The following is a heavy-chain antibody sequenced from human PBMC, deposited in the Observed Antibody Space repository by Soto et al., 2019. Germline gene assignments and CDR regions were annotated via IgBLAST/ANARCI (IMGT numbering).Heavy chain of an antibody. V-gene: IGHV3-33*01. D-gene: IGHD2-2*01. Sequence: GGSLRLSCAASGFTFSSYGMHWVRQAPGKGLEWVAVIWYDGSNKYYADSVKGRFTISRDNSKNTLYLQMNSLRAEDTAVYYCARDRDIVVVPAAEQAYYYYYYMDVWGKGTTVTVSS. CDR2: IWYDGSNK. CDR3: ARDRDIVVVPAAEQAYYYYYYMDV. J-gene: IGHJ6*03. CDR1: GFTFSSYG.